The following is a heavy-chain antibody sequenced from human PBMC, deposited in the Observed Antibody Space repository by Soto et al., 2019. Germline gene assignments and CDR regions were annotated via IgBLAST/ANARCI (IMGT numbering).Heavy chain of an antibody. CDR1: GYTFTRYG. CDR3: AKVDVYETPSPQDV. D-gene: IGHD3-16*01. CDR2: INTYNGNT. Sequence: QVQLVQSGAEVKNPGASVKVSCKASGYTFTRYGIGWARQAPGQGLEWMGWINTYNGNTNYAQNVQGRVTMTTDTSTSTAYMELRSLRCNDTAIYYCAKVDVYETPSPQDVWGQGTTVIVSS. J-gene: IGHJ6*02. V-gene: IGHV1-18*01.